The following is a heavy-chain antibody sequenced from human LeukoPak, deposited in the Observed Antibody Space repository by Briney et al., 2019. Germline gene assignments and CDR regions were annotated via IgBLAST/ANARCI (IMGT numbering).Heavy chain of an antibody. CDR1: GYTFTGYY. CDR2: INTNSGGT. V-gene: IGHV1-2*02. Sequence: ASVKVSCKASGYTFTGYYMHWVRQAPGQGLEWMGWINTNSGGTNYAQKFQGRVTMTRDTSISTAYMELSRLRSDDTAVYYCARDFPRYCSGGSCCSFGYWGQGTLVTVSS. CDR3: ARDFPRYCSGGSCCSFGY. D-gene: IGHD2-15*01. J-gene: IGHJ4*02.